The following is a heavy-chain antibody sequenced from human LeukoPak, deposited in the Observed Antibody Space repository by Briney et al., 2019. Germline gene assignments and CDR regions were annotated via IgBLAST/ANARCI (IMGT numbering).Heavy chain of an antibody. V-gene: IGHV5-51*01. CDR3: ARHLSDITSSPNY. CDR1: GYSFSSYW. J-gene: IGHJ4*02. Sequence: NPGESLKISCKGSGYSFSSYWIAWVRQMPGKGLEWMGVIYPRDSRTTYSPSFQDQVTISADKSISTAYLQWTSLKASDTAMYYCARHLSDITSSPNYWGPGTLVTVSS. CDR2: IYPRDSRT. D-gene: IGHD2-2*01.